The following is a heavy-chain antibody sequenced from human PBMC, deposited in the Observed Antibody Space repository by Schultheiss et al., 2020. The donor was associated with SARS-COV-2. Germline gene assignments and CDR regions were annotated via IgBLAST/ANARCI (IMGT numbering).Heavy chain of an antibody. V-gene: IGHV3-30*02. J-gene: IGHJ4*02. CDR3: AKDRIEVATTFDY. CDR2: IRYDGSNK. D-gene: IGHD6-19*01. CDR1: GFTFSSYG. Sequence: GGSLRLSCAASGFTFSSYGMHWVRQAPGKGLEWVAFIRYDGSNKYYADSVRGRFTISRDNSKNTLFLQMNSLRAEDTAVYYCAKDRIEVATTFDYWGQGTLVTVSS.